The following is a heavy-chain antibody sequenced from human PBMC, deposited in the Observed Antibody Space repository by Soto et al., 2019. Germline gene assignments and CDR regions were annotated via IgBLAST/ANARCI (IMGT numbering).Heavy chain of an antibody. CDR2: IGGNGADT. D-gene: IGHD6-19*01. Sequence: GGSLRLSCASSVFIFSNYAMSWVRQAPEKGLEWVSAIGGNGADTYYADSVKGRFTISRDNSKNILYLQMNSLRAEDTAVYFCAIPSGLTVTGPDYWGQGTLVTVSS. CDR1: VFIFSNYA. V-gene: IGHV3-23*01. J-gene: IGHJ4*02. CDR3: AIPSGLTVTGPDY.